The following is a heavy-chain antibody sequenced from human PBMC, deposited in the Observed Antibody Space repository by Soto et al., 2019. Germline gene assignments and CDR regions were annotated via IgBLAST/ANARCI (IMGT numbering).Heavy chain of an antibody. V-gene: IGHV1-3*01. J-gene: IGHJ6*02. CDR2: INAGNGNT. D-gene: IGHD3-22*01. CDR3: ARDHRDDSSGYYYPIVYYYGMDV. CDR1: GYTFTSYA. Sequence: ASVKVSCKASGYTFTSYAMHWVRLAPEQRLEWMGWINAGNGNTKYSQKFQGRVTITRDTSASTAYMELSSLRSEDTAVYYCARDHRDDSSGYYYPIVYYYGMDVWGQGTTVTVSS.